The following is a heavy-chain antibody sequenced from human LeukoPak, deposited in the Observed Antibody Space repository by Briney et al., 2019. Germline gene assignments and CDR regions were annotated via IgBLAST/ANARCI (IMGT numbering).Heavy chain of an antibody. V-gene: IGHV3-30*04. CDR3: TLTTFGVVYYFDY. J-gene: IGHJ4*02. CDR1: GFTFSSYA. Sequence: PGGSLRLSCATFGFTFSSYAMHWVRQAPGKGLEWVALISYDGINQYYADSVKGRFIISRDNSKNTLYLQLNSLRLEDTAVYYCTLTTFGVVYYFDYWGQGTLVTVSS. D-gene: IGHD1/OR15-1a*01. CDR2: ISYDGINQ.